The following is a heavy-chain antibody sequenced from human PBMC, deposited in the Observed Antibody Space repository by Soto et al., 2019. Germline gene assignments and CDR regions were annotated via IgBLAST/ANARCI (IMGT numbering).Heavy chain of an antibody. Sequence: HPGGSLRLSCAASGFSFSAFAMQWVRQAPGKGLEWVAVISYDGSNDYYTDSVKGRFTVSRDSSKSTLDLQMNSLRPEDTAVYYCARQRPNYDILTGQIYYYYFGMDVWGQGTSVSVSS. CDR1: GFSFSAFA. V-gene: IGHV3-30*04. D-gene: IGHD3-9*01. J-gene: IGHJ6*02. CDR2: ISYDGSND. CDR3: ARQRPNYDILTGQIYYYYFGMDV.